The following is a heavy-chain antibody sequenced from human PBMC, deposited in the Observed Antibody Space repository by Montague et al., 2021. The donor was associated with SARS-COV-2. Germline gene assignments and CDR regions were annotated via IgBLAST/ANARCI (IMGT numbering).Heavy chain of an antibody. CDR3: ARSKPVSSFYYYYGMDV. V-gene: IGHV4-39*07. Sequence: SETLSLTCTVSGGSIGTGYYFWSWIRQPPGKGLEWIGEINHSGSTNYNPSLKSRVTISVDTSKNQFSLKLSSVTAADTTVYYCARSKPVSSFYYYYGMDVWGQGTTVTVSS. CDR1: GGSIGTGYYF. CDR2: INHSGST. D-gene: IGHD1-14*01. J-gene: IGHJ6*02.